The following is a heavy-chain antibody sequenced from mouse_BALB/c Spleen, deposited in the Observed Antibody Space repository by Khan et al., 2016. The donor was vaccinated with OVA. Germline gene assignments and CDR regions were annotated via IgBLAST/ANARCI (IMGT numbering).Heavy chain of an antibody. CDR2: INTYTGEP. D-gene: IGHD2-10*01. CDR3: ARPPYFSYVMDN. J-gene: IGHJ4*01. Sequence: QIQLVQSGPELKKPGETVKISCKASGYTFTNYGMNWVKQAPGKGLKWMGWINTYTGEPTYADDFNGRFAFSLETSASTAYLQINNLKNEDTATYFCARPPYFSYVMDNWGQGTSVTGSS. V-gene: IGHV9-3-1*01. CDR1: GYTFTNYG.